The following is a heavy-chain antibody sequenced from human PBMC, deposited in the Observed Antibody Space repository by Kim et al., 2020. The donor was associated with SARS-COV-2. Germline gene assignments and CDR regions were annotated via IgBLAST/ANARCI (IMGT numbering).Heavy chain of an antibody. CDR2: ISAYNGNT. J-gene: IGHJ4*02. V-gene: IGHV1-18*01. D-gene: IGHD2-15*01. Sequence: ASVKVSCKASGYTFTSYGISWVRQAPGQGLEWMGWISAYNGNTNYAQKLQGRVTMTTDTSTSTAYMELRSLRSDDTAVYYCASTKGYCSGGSCLPHYWGQGTLVTVSS. CDR1: GYTFTSYG. CDR3: ASTKGYCSGGSCLPHY.